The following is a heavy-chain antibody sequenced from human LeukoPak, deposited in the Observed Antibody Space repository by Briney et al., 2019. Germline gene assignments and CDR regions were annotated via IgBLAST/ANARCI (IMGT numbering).Heavy chain of an antibody. J-gene: IGHJ6*03. CDR3: ARARSSWYRYYYYYMDV. Sequence: GGSLRLSCAPSGFIFSNYAVNWVRQAPGKGLEWVSIISGSGDTTYYADSVKGRFTISRDNSKNTLYLQMNSLRAEDTAVYYCARARSSWYRYYYYYMDVWGKGTTVTVSS. CDR2: ISGSGDTT. V-gene: IGHV3-23*01. CDR1: GFIFSNYA. D-gene: IGHD6-13*01.